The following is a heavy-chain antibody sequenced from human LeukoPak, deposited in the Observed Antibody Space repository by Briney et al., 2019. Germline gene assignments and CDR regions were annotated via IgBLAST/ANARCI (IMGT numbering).Heavy chain of an antibody. CDR3: ARRIAARPGRWSGELLTKGFDY. D-gene: IGHD6-6*01. CDR1: GFTFSSYA. Sequence: GGSLRLSCAASGFTFSSYAMSWVRQAPGKGLEWVSAISGSGGSTYYADSVKGRFTISRDNSKNTLYLQMNSLRAEDTAVYYCARRIAARPGRWSGELLTKGFDYWGQGTLVTVSS. CDR2: ISGSGGST. J-gene: IGHJ4*02. V-gene: IGHV3-23*01.